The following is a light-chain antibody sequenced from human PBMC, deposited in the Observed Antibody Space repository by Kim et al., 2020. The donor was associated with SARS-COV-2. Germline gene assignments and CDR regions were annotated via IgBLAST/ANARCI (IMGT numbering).Light chain of an antibody. CDR1: SNNVGNQG. CDR3: SAWDSSLSAWV. V-gene: IGLV10-54*04. CDR2: RNN. Sequence: QAGLTQPPSVSKGLRQTATLTSTGNSNNVGNQGAAWLQQHQGHPPELLSYRNNNRPSGISERFSASRSGNTASLTITALQPEDEADYYCSAWDSSLSAWVFGGGTQLTVL. J-gene: IGLJ3*02.